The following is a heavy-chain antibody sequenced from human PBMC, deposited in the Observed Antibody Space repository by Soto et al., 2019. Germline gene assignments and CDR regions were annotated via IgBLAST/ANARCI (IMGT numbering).Heavy chain of an antibody. V-gene: IGHV1-18*01. Sequence: QVQLVQSGAEVKKPGASVKVSCKASGYTFTSYGISWMRQAPGPGLEWMGWVSAYNGNTNYAQKLQGRVTMTTDTATSTAYMEVRSLRLDDTAVYYSAVGQGQYYYAGSRYWGWGQGTLVTVSS. CDR3: AVGQGQYYYAGSRYWG. CDR1: GYTFTSYG. D-gene: IGHD3-22*01. J-gene: IGHJ4*02. CDR2: VSAYNGNT.